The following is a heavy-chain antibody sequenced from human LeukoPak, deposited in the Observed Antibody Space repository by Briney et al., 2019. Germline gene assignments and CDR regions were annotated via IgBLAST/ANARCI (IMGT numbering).Heavy chain of an antibody. D-gene: IGHD3-3*01. Sequence: SETLSLTCAVYGGSFNGYYWSWIRQPPGKGLEWIGEINHSGSTNYNPSLKSRVTMSVDTSKIQFSLNLTSVTAADTAVYYCASQRITDFGVVIPRGFDSWGQGTLVPVSS. V-gene: IGHV4-34*01. J-gene: IGHJ4*02. CDR3: ASQRITDFGVVIPRGFDS. CDR1: GGSFNGYY. CDR2: INHSGST.